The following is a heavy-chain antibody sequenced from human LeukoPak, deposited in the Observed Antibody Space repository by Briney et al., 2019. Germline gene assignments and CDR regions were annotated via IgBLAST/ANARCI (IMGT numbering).Heavy chain of an antibody. CDR1: GYTFTNYA. V-gene: IGHV7-4-1*02. CDR3: ARAYQRLGELSLPDY. Sequence: ASVKVSCKASGYTFTNYAMNWVRQAPGQGLEWMGWIHPSAGNPTYAQGFTGRFVFSLDTSVSTTYLQISSLKAEDTAVYYCARAYQRLGELSLPDYWGQGTLVTVSS. CDR2: IHPSAGNP. J-gene: IGHJ4*02. D-gene: IGHD3-16*02.